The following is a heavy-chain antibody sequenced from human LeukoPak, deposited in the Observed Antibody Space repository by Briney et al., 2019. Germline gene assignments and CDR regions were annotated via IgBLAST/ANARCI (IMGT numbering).Heavy chain of an antibody. CDR2: INHSGST. Sequence: SETLSLTWAVYGGSFSGYYWSWIRQPPGKGLEWIGEINHSGSTNYNPSLKSRVTISVDTSKNQFSLKLSSVTAADTAVYYCARWERMTPYYFDYWGQGTLVTVSS. CDR3: ARWERMTPYYFDY. D-gene: IGHD1-26*01. CDR1: GGSFSGYY. J-gene: IGHJ4*02. V-gene: IGHV4-34*01.